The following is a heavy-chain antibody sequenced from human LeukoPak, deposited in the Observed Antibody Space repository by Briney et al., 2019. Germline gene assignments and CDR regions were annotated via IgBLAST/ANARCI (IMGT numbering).Heavy chain of an antibody. V-gene: IGHV3-23*01. Sequence: GGSLRLSCAASGFTFSSHAMTWFRQGPGKGLEWVSSIYGGGGSTFYADSVKGRFTIFRDNSKYTLDLQMNSLRVEDSGMYYCAKDRTVVPLAYWYFDLWGRGTLVTVSS. CDR3: AKDRTVVPLAYWYFDL. J-gene: IGHJ2*01. D-gene: IGHD2-2*01. CDR1: GFTFSSHA. CDR2: IYGGGGST.